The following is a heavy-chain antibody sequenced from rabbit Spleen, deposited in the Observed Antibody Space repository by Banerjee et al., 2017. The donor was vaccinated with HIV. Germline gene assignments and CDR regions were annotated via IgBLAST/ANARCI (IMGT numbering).Heavy chain of an antibody. CDR3: ARDPVGSGNAYDL. V-gene: IGHV1S40*01. Sequence: QSLEESGGDLVKPGASLTLTCTASGLSFSGSLHMCWVRQAPGKGLEWIACIHGGNDDTYYASWAKGRFTISKTSSTTVTLEMTSLTAADTATYFCARDPVGSGNAYDLWGQGTLVTVS. D-gene: IGHD6-1*01. CDR2: IHGGNDDT. CDR1: GLSFSGSLH. J-gene: IGHJ3*01.